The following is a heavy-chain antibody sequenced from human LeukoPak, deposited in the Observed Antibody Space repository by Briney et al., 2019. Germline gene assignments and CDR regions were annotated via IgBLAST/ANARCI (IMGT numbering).Heavy chain of an antibody. CDR1: GFAFSSYA. Sequence: PGGSLRLSCAASGFAFSSYAMSWVRQAPGKGLEWVSATSSSGSNTNYPDSVKGRFTISRDNSKNTLFLQMSSLSADDTAVYYCAKARTFYDFLTGYLDFDFWGQGTLVTVSS. CDR2: TSSSGSNT. J-gene: IGHJ4*02. V-gene: IGHV3-23*01. D-gene: IGHD3-9*01. CDR3: AKARTFYDFLTGYLDFDF.